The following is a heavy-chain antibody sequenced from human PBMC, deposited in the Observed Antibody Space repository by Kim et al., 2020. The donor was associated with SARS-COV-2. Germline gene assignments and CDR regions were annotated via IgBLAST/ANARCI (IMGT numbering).Heavy chain of an antibody. CDR3: AFQTVAGTLFDY. J-gene: IGHJ4*02. CDR2: ISGSGGST. D-gene: IGHD6-19*01. CDR1: GFTFSSYA. V-gene: IGHV3-23*01. Sequence: GGSLRLSCAASGFTFSSYAMSWVRQAPGKGLEWVSAISGSGGSTYYADSVKGRFTISRDNSKNTLYLQMNSLRAEDTAVYYCAFQTVAGTLFDYWGQGTLVTVSS.